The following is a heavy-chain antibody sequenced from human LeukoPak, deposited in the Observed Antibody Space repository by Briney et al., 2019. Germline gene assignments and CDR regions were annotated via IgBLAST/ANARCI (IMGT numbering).Heavy chain of an antibody. Sequence: SGRSLRLSCAASGFTFSSYAMHWVRQAPGKGLEWVAVISYDGSNKYYADSVKGRFTISRDNSKNTPYLQMNSLRAEDTAVYYCARDPQQLWSQGYFDYWGQGTLVTVSS. CDR2: ISYDGSNK. J-gene: IGHJ4*02. V-gene: IGHV3-30*04. CDR1: GFTFSSYA. CDR3: ARDPQQLWSQGYFDY. D-gene: IGHD5-18*01.